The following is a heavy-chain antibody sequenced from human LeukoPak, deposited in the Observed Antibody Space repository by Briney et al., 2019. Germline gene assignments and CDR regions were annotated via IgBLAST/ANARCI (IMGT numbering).Heavy chain of an antibody. CDR3: ARVAVAGPTGWFDS. V-gene: IGHV3-53*01. CDR2: IYSGGST. D-gene: IGHD6-19*01. J-gene: IGHJ5*01. Sequence: PGGSLRLSCAASGFTVSSNYMSWVRQAPGKGLEWVSVIYSGGSTYYADSVKGRFSISRDNVDNVVHLQMSSLRNEDTAFYYCARVAVAGPTGWFDSWGQGTLVTVSS. CDR1: GFTVSSNY.